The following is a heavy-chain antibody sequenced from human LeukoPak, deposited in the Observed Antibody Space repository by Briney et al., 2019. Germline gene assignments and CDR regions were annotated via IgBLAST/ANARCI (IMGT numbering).Heavy chain of an antibody. D-gene: IGHD5-18*01. J-gene: IGHJ5*02. CDR2: IYTSGST. CDR1: GGSISSYY. CDR3: ARGGYSYGSRWFDP. Sequence: SETLSLTCTVSGGSISSYYWSWIRQPAGKGLEWIGRIYTSGSTNYNPSLKSRVTMSVDTSKNQFSLKLSPVTAADTAVYYCARGGYSYGSRWFDPWGQGTLVTVSS. V-gene: IGHV4-4*07.